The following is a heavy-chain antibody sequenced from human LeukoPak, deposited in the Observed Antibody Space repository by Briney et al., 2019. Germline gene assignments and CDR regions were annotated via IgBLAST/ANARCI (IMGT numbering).Heavy chain of an antibody. V-gene: IGHV4-34*01. D-gene: IGHD1-7*01. CDR1: GFTFSDYY. CDR2: INHSGST. Sequence: GSLRLSCAASGFTFSDYYMSWIRQAPGKGLEWIGEINHSGSTNYNPSLKSRVTISVDTSKNQFSLKLSSVTAADTAVYYCASASLTGTYHLRYYYYYYGMDVWGQGTTVTVSS. CDR3: ASASLTGTYHLRYYYYYYGMDV. J-gene: IGHJ6*02.